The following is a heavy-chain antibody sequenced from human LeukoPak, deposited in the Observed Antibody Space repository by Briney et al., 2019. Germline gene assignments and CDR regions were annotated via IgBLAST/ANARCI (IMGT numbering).Heavy chain of an antibody. CDR2: IRYDGSNK. V-gene: IGHV3-30*02. J-gene: IGHJ5*02. CDR1: GISLDYAW. CDR3: AKGTSYNWNDGWFDP. Sequence: GGSLRLSCAASGISLDYAWMTWVRQAPGKGLEWVAFIRYDGSNKYYADSVKGRFTISRDNSKNTLYLQMNSLRAEDTAVYYCAKGTSYNWNDGWFDPWGNGILVTVSS. D-gene: IGHD1-20*01.